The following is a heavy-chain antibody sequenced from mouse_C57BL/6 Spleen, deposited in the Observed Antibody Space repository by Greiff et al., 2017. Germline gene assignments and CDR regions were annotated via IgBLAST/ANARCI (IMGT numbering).Heavy chain of an antibody. CDR1: GYSITSGYY. CDR3: ARLFDY. CDR2: ISYDGSN. V-gene: IGHV3-6*01. Sequence: ASGPGLVKPSQSLSLTCSVTGYSITSGYYWNWIRQFPGNKLEWMGYISYDGSNNYNPSLKNRISITRDTSKNQFFLKLNSVTTEDTATYYCARLFDYWGQGTTLTVSS. J-gene: IGHJ2*01.